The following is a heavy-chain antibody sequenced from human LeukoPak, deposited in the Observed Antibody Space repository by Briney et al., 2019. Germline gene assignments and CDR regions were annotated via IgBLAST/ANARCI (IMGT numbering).Heavy chain of an antibody. Sequence: GGSLRLSCAASGFTVSSNYMSWVRQAPGKGLEWVSVIYSGGSTYYPDSVKGRFTIPRDNSKNTMFFQMNSLRAEDTAVYYWAGESSYSSGWYYFDYWGQGTLVTVSS. V-gene: IGHV3-66*02. J-gene: IGHJ4*02. CDR3: AGESSYSSGWYYFDY. CDR1: GFTVSSNY. D-gene: IGHD6-19*01. CDR2: IYSGGST.